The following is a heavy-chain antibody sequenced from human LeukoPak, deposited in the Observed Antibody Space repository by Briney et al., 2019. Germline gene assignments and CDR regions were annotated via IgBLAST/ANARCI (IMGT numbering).Heavy chain of an antibody. Sequence: PSETLSLTCTVSGGSVSSGSYYWSWIRQPPGKGLEWIGYIYYSGSTNYNPSLKSRVTISVDTSKNQFSLKLSSVTAADTAVYYCARGGYCSGGSCYGYFDYWGQGTPVTVSS. CDR3: ARGGYCSGGSCYGYFDY. D-gene: IGHD2-15*01. CDR2: IYYSGST. J-gene: IGHJ4*02. CDR1: GGSVSSGSYY. V-gene: IGHV4-61*01.